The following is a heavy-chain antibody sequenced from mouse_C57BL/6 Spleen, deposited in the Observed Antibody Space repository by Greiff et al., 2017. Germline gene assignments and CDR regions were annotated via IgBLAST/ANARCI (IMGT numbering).Heavy chain of an antibody. D-gene: IGHD2-1*01. Sequence: EVKLVESEGGLVQPGSSMKLSCTASGFTFSDYYMAWVRQVPEKGLEWVANINYDGSSTYYLDSLKSRFIISRDNAKNILYLQMSSLKSEDTATYYCARVYPPYCFDYWGQGTTLTVSS. V-gene: IGHV5-16*01. J-gene: IGHJ2*01. CDR1: GFTFSDYY. CDR3: ARVYPPYCFDY. CDR2: INYDGSST.